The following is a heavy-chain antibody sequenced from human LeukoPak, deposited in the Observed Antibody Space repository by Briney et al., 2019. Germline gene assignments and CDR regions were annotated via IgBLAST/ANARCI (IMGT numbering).Heavy chain of an antibody. V-gene: IGHV4-4*07. J-gene: IGHJ3*02. Sequence: SETLSLTCTVSGGSISSYYWSWIRQPAGKGPEWIGRIYTSGSTYYNPSLKSRVTISVDTSKNQFSLKLSSVTAADTAVYYCARLLTYYDFWSGQSEGAFDIWGQGTMVTVSS. CDR2: IYTSGST. D-gene: IGHD3-3*01. CDR1: GGSISSYY. CDR3: ARLLTYYDFWSGQSEGAFDI.